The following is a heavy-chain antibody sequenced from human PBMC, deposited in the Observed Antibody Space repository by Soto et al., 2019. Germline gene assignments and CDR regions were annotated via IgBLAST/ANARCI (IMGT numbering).Heavy chain of an antibody. CDR3: GRVASSSSWTPDY. J-gene: IGHJ4*02. CDR1: GFSFSVYS. Sequence: EVQLVESGGGLVKPGGSLRLSCAGSGFSFSVYSMNWVRQAPGKALEWVSSLTSSSSHTYYADSVKGRFTISRDNAKNLLYLQMDSLRHEDTAVYYCGRVASSSSWTPDYLGQGTLVSVSS. V-gene: IGHV3-21*02. D-gene: IGHD2-2*01. CDR2: LTSSSSHT.